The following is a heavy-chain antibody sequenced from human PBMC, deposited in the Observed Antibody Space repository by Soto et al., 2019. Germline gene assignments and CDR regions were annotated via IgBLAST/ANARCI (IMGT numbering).Heavy chain of an antibody. Sequence: PGGSLRLSCAASGLTFSSHAMSWVRQAPGKGLEWVSAITGSGGSTYYADSVKGRFTISRDNSKNTLYLQMNSLRAEDTAIYYCAKSPGHYSTGWYEVDYWGQGTLVTVSS. V-gene: IGHV3-23*01. J-gene: IGHJ4*02. CDR3: AKSPGHYSTGWYEVDY. CDR1: GLTFSSHA. CDR2: ITGSGGST. D-gene: IGHD6-19*01.